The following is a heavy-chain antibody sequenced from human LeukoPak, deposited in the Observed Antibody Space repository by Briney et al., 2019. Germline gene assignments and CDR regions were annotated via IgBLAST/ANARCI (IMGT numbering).Heavy chain of an antibody. V-gene: IGHV3-30-3*01. J-gene: IGHJ4*02. D-gene: IGHD3-10*02. Sequence: GRSLRLSCAASGFTFSSYAIHWVRQAPGKGLEWVAAISYDGSNTYYADSVQGRFTIFRDNSKNTLYLQMNSLRAEDTAMYYCARALCDNNRCSSYFDSWGQGTLVTVSS. CDR3: ARALCDNNRCSSYFDS. CDR2: ISYDGSNT. CDR1: GFTFSSYA.